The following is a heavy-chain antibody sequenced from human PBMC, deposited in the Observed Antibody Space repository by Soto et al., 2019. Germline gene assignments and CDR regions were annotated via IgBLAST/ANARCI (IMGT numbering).Heavy chain of an antibody. D-gene: IGHD1-26*01. CDR1: GGSISSSSYY. V-gene: IGHV4-39*01. Sequence: SETLSLTCTVSGGSISSSSYYWGWIRQPPGKGLEWIGSIYYSGSTYYNPSLKSRVTISVDTSKNQFSLKLSSVTAADTAVYYCARLPAIGGGDYFDYWGQGTLVTVSS. CDR3: ARLPAIGGGDYFDY. J-gene: IGHJ4*02. CDR2: IYYSGST.